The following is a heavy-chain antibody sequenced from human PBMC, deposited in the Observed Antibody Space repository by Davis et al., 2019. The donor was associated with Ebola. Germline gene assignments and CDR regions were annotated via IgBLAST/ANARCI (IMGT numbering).Heavy chain of an antibody. CDR3: ARVPGSYRFDY. Sequence: GESLKISCAASGFTFSNSGIHWVRQAPGKGLEWVAVISYDGNNKYYADSVKGRFTISRDSAKNSLYLQMNSLRDEDTAVYYCARVPGSYRFDYWGQGTLVTVSS. J-gene: IGHJ4*02. CDR2: ISYDGNNK. D-gene: IGHD3-16*02. V-gene: IGHV3-30*03. CDR1: GFTFSNSG.